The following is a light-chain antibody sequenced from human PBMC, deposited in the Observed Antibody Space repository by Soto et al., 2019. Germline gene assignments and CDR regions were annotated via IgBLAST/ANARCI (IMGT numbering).Light chain of an antibody. Sequence: DLQVTQSPSSLSASVGDRVTITCRSSQTMTNYLNWYQQKPGKAPKLLMYAASSLQSGVPSRFSGSGSGTDFTLTITSLQPEDFATYYCQQSYTTPPTFGGGTKVEIK. CDR2: AAS. CDR1: QTMTNY. V-gene: IGKV1-39*01. J-gene: IGKJ4*01. CDR3: QQSYTTPPT.